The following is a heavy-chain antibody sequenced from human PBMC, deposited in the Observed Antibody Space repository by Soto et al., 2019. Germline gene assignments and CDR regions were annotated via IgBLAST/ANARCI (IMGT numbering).Heavy chain of an antibody. J-gene: IGHJ6*02. CDR1: GGTFNNYP. Sequence: SVKVSCKASGGTFNNYPITWVRQAPGEGREWMGGSIPIFGTANYAQKFRGRVTISVDESTSTAYMELSSLRSEDTAVYYCARGRGYSGDDHYYYFDMDVWGQGTTVTVSS. CDR3: ARGRGYSGDDHYYYFDMDV. V-gene: IGHV1-69*13. CDR2: SIPIFGTA. D-gene: IGHD5-12*01.